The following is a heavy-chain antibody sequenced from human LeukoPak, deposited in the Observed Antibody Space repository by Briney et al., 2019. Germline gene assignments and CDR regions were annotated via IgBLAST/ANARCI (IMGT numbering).Heavy chain of an antibody. V-gene: IGHV3-23*01. D-gene: IGHD3-3*01. CDR3: AKVLITVFGVVRYDAFDV. J-gene: IGHJ3*01. CDR1: GFTFNIYT. CDR2: ISDNGDYT. Sequence: GGSLRLSCAASGFTFNIYTMTWVRQAPGKGLEWVSIISDNGDYTYYADSVKGRFTISRDNSKNTVYLQMNSLRAEDTAIYYCAKVLITVFGVVRYDAFDVWGQGTMVTVSS.